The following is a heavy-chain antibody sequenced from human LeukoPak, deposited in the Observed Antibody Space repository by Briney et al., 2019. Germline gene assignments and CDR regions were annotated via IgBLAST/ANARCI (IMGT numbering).Heavy chain of an antibody. CDR3: AKSNGYGLIDI. CDR1: GGSISIYR. Sequence: SETLSLTCTLSGGSISIYRWSWIRQPAGKGLEWMGRIDTSGNTNYNPSLNGRVTISLDTSRNQFSLKLNSVTAADTAVYYCAKSNGYGLIDIWGQGTMVTVSS. J-gene: IGHJ3*02. D-gene: IGHD3-10*01. V-gene: IGHV4-4*07. CDR2: IDTSGNT.